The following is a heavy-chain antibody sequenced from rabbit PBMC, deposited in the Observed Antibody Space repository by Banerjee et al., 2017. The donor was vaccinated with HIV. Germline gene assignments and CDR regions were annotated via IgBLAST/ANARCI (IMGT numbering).Heavy chain of an antibody. CDR3: ARSIDIDYYNF. CDR1: GFSFSSSVW. V-gene: IGHV1S45*01. D-gene: IGHD1-1*01. J-gene: IGHJ3*01. Sequence: QEQLVESGGDLVKPEGSLTLTCTASGFSFSSSVWIWWVRQAPGKGLEWIGCIYSGNTDTYNASWAKGRFTISKTSSTTVTLQMTSLTAADTATYFCARSIDIDYYNFWGQGTLVTVS. CDR2: IYSGNTDT.